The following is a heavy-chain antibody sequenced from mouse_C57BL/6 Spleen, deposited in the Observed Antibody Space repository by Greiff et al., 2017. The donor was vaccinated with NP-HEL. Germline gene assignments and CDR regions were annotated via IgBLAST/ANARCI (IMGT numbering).Heavy chain of an antibody. CDR1: GYTFTDYY. CDR2: INPNNGGT. J-gene: IGHJ2*01. V-gene: IGHV1-26*01. D-gene: IGHD1-1*01. Sequence: EVQLQQSGPELVKPGASVKISCKASGYTFTDYYMNWVKQSHGKSLEWIGDINPNNGGTSYNQKFKGKATLTVDKSSSTAYMELRSLTSEDSEVYYCARYYYGSSYDYWGQGTTLTVSS. CDR3: ARYYYGSSYDY.